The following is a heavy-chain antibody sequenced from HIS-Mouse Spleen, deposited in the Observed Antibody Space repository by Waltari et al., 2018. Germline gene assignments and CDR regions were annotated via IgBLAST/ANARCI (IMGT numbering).Heavy chain of an antibody. Sequence: EVQLVESGGGLVQPGGSLRLSCAASGFTFSSYWRSWVRQAPGKGLEWVGNIKQDGSEKSYVDSVKGRFTISRDNAKNSLYLQMNSLRAEDTAVYYCARRLAPDYWGQGTLVTVSS. CDR2: IKQDGSEK. D-gene: IGHD4-17*01. CDR3: ARRLAPDY. CDR1: GFTFSSYW. J-gene: IGHJ4*02. V-gene: IGHV3-7*01.